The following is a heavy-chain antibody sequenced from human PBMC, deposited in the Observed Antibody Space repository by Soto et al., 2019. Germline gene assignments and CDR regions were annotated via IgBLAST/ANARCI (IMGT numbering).Heavy chain of an antibody. J-gene: IGHJ4*02. CDR3: ARSLYGDYPTFDY. Sequence: QVQLVQSGAEVKKPGASVKVSCKASGYTFTSYAMHWVRQAPAQRLEWMGWINAGNGNTKYSQKFKGRVTITRDTSASTAYLELGSLRSEDTAVYYCARSLYGDYPTFDYWGQGTLVTVSS. CDR2: INAGNGNT. D-gene: IGHD4-17*01. V-gene: IGHV1-3*01. CDR1: GYTFTSYA.